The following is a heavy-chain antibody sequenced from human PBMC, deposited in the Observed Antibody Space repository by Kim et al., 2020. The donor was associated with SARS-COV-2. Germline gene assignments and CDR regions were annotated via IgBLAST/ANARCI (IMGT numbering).Heavy chain of an antibody. CDR2: ISYDGSKK. J-gene: IGHJ2*01. CDR1: GFTFSNYG. V-gene: IGHV3-30*18. D-gene: IGHD3-22*01. Sequence: GGSLRLSCAVSGFTFSNYGMHWVRQAPGKGLEWVAAISYDGSKKYYGDSVKGRFTISRDNSKNTLYLQMNRLRVEDTAVYYCAKASGANYDGSSGDWHFDRWGRGTLVTVSS. CDR3: AKASGANYDGSSGDWHFDR.